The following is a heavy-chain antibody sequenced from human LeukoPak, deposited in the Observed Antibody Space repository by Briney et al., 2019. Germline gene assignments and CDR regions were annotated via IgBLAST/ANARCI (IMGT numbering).Heavy chain of an antibody. Sequence: SETLSLTCTVSGGSISSYYWSWIRQPPGKGLEWIGYIYYSGSTNYNPSLKSRVTISVDTSKNQFSLKLSSVTAADTAVYYCARDAYISSYGDYDYWGQGTLVTVSS. CDR1: GGSISSYY. D-gene: IGHD4/OR15-4a*01. J-gene: IGHJ4*02. V-gene: IGHV4-59*12. CDR2: IYYSGST. CDR3: ARDAYISSYGDYDY.